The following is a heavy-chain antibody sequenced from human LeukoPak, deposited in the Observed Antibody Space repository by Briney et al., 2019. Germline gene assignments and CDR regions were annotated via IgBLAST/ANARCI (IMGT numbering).Heavy chain of an antibody. CDR2: IYYSGST. V-gene: IGHV4-59*01. J-gene: IGHJ5*02. CDR3: ARDRDWFDP. Sequence: PSETLSLTCTVSGGSISSYYWSWIRQPPGKGLEWIGYIYYSGSTNYNPSLKSRVTISVDTSKNQFSLKLSSVTAADTAVYYCARDRDWFDPWGQGTLVTASS. CDR1: GGSISSYY.